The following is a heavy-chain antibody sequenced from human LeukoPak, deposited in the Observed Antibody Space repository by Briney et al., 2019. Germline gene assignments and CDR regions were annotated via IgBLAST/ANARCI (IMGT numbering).Heavy chain of an antibody. CDR3: AKAAYSSSHRNWFDP. CDR1: EFTFSSYS. Sequence: GGSLRLSCAASEFTFSSYSMNWVRQAPGKGLEWVSSISSSSSYIYYADSVKGRFTISRDNAKNSLYLQMNSLRAEGTAVYYCAKAAYSSSHRNWFDPWGQGTLVTVSS. D-gene: IGHD6-13*01. CDR2: ISSSSSYI. V-gene: IGHV3-21*04. J-gene: IGHJ5*02.